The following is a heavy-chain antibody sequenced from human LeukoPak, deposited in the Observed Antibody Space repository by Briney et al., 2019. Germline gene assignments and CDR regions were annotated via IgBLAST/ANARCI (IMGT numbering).Heavy chain of an antibody. CDR2: IIPIFGTA. CDR1: GGTFCSYA. CDR3: ARGAPIRVAVAATFDP. V-gene: IGHV1-69*05. D-gene: IGHD6-19*01. Sequence: GASVKVSCKASGGTFCSYAISWVRQAPGQGLEWMGGIIPIFGTANYAQKFQGRVTITRDTSASTAYMELSNLRSEDTAVYYCARGAPIRVAVAATFDPWGQGTLVTVPS. J-gene: IGHJ5*02.